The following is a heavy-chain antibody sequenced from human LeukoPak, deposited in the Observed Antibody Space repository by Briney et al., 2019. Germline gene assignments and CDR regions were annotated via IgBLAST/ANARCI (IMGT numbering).Heavy chain of an antibody. V-gene: IGHV3-21*05. J-gene: IGHJ4*02. CDR3: AKRDSKREFDN. Sequence: GGSLRLSCAASGFTFSSYSMDWVRQAPGKGLEWVSYINSGSSYIYYADSVKGRFTISRDNAKSSLYLQMNSLRAEDTAVYYCAKRDSKREFDNWGQGTLVTVSS. CDR1: GFTFSSYS. CDR2: INSGSSYI. D-gene: IGHD4-11*01.